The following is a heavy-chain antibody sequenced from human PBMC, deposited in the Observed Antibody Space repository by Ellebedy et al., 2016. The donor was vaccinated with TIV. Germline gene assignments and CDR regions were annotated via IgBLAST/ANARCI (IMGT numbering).Heavy chain of an antibody. D-gene: IGHD1-26*01. Sequence: MPSETLSLTCNVSGGSIDISTYYWAWIRQPPGKGLEWIGSIYYSGTTYYNPSLKSRVTISADTPKNQFSLRLKSVTAADTATYFCARHGTVGHTAYYYYSGLDVWGLGTTVTVSS. CDR2: IYYSGTT. J-gene: IGHJ6*02. V-gene: IGHV4-39*01. CDR3: ARHGTVGHTAYYYYSGLDV. CDR1: GGSIDISTYY.